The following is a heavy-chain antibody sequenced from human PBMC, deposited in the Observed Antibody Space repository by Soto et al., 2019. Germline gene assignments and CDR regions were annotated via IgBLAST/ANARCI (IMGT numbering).Heavy chain of an antibody. D-gene: IGHD6-13*01. CDR2: IYYSGST. Sequence: PSETLSLTCTVSGGSISSSSYYWGWIRQPPGKGLEWIGSIYYSGSTYYNPSLKSRVTISVDTSKNQFSLKLSSVTAADTAVYYCARRGSAAAAGTGVFNYNWFDPWGQGTLVTVSS. CDR3: ARRGSAAAAGTGVFNYNWFDP. CDR1: GGSISSSSYY. V-gene: IGHV4-39*01. J-gene: IGHJ5*02.